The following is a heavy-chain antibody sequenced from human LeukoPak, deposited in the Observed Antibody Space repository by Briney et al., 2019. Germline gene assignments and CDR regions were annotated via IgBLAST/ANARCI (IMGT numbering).Heavy chain of an antibody. CDR2: MNPNSGNT. J-gene: IGHJ6*02. V-gene: IGHV1-8*01. D-gene: IGHD3-9*01. CDR1: GYTFTSYD. CDR3: ASGNYDILTGYSYGMDV. Sequence: ASVKASCKASGYTFTSYDINWVRQATGQGLEWMGWMNPNSGNTGYAQKFQGRVTMTRNTSISTAYMELSSLRSEDTAVYYCASGNYDILTGYSYGMDVWGQGTTVTVSS.